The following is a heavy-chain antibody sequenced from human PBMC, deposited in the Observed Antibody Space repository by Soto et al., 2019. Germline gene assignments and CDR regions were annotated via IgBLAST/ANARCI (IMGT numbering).Heavy chain of an antibody. Sequence: QVQLVQSGAEVKKPGSSVKVSCKASGGTFSSYAISWVRQAPGQGLEWMGGIIPIFGTANYAQKFQGRVKITADESTSTAYMELSSLRSDDTAVYYCAGERVSGYSYGLFGCWGQGTLVTVSS. CDR1: GGTFSSYA. CDR3: AGERVSGYSYGLFGC. V-gene: IGHV1-69*01. D-gene: IGHD5-18*01. CDR2: IIPIFGTA. J-gene: IGHJ4*02.